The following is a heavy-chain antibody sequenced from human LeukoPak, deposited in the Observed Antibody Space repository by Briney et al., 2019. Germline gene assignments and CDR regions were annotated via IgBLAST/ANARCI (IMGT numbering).Heavy chain of an antibody. J-gene: IGHJ5*02. CDR1: GYTFTGYY. D-gene: IGHD2-2*01. Sequence: ASVKVSCKASGYTFTGYYMHWVRQAPGQGLEWMGWINPNSGRPNYAQKFQGRAPMTRDPSNSTATMELTSLRSDDTAVYYCARDAPSYCSSTSCYFYWFDPWGQGTLVTVSS. CDR2: INPNSGRP. V-gene: IGHV1-2*02. CDR3: ARDAPSYCSSTSCYFYWFDP.